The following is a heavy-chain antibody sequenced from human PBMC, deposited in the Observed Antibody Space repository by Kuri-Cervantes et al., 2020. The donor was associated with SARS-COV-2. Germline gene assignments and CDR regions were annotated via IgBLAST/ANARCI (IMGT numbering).Heavy chain of an antibody. CDR3: ARGMVRGVIQYYYYGMDV. V-gene: IGHV1-2*04. Sequence: ASVKVSCKASGYTFSGGYYMYWVRRAPGQGLEWMGWINPNSGGTNYAQKFQGWVTMTRDTSISTAYMELSRLRSDDTAVYYCARGMVRGVIQYYYYGMDVWGQGTTVTVSS. J-gene: IGHJ6*02. D-gene: IGHD3-10*01. CDR2: INPNSGGT. CDR1: GYTFSGGYY.